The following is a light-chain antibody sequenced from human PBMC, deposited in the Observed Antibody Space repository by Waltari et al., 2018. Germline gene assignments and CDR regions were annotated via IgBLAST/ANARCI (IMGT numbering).Light chain of an antibody. CDR2: VNSDGSH. CDR3: QTGGHGTWV. V-gene: IGLV4-69*01. CDR1: SGHSSNV. J-gene: IGLJ3*02. Sequence: QLVVTQSPSASAPLGASVKLTCTLGSGHSSNVIAWLQQRPEKGPRYLMKVNSDGSHSKGDEIPDRFSASSSGAERYLTISSLQSDDEADYYCQTGGHGTWVFGGGTKLTVL.